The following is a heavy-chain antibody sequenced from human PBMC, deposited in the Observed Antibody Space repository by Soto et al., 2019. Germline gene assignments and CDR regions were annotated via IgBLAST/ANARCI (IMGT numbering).Heavy chain of an antibody. J-gene: IGHJ4*02. CDR1: GGSFSDYY. V-gene: IGHV4-34*01. CDR3: ARHTPALSLSAH. D-gene: IGHD2-15*01. Sequence: PSETLSLTCGFHGGSFSDYYWSWIRQTPGKGLEWIGSIYYSGSTYYNPSLKSRVTISVDTSKNQFSLKLSSVTAADTAVYYCARHTPALSLSAHCGQGTLVPVSS. CDR2: IYYSGST.